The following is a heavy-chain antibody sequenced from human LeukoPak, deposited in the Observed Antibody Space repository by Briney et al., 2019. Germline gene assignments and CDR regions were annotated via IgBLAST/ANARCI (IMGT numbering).Heavy chain of an antibody. CDR3: EVMVRGVKTSDY. V-gene: IGHV1-69*05. J-gene: IGHJ4*02. Sequence: ASVKVSCKASGGTFSSDAISWVRQAPGQGLEWMGRIIPIFGTANYAQKFQGRVTITTDESTSTAYMELSSLRSEDTAVYYCEVMVRGVKTSDYWGQGTLVTVSS. CDR1: GGTFSSDA. D-gene: IGHD3-10*01. CDR2: IIPIFGTA.